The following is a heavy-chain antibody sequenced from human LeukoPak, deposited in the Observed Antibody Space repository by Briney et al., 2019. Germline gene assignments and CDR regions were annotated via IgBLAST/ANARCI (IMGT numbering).Heavy chain of an antibody. CDR3: ARARYYYDSRSAFDI. J-gene: IGHJ3*02. V-gene: IGHV4-59*01. D-gene: IGHD3-22*01. Sequence: PSETLSLTCTVSGGSISSYYWSWIRQPPGKGLEWIGYTYYSGSTNYNPSLKSRVTISVDTSKNQFSLKLSSVTAADTAVYYCARARYYYDSRSAFDIWGQGTMVTVSS. CDR2: TYYSGST. CDR1: GGSISSYY.